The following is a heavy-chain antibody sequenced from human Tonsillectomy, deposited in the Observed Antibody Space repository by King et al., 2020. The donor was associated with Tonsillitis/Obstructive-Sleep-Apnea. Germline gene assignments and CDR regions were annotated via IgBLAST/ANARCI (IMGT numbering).Heavy chain of an antibody. V-gene: IGHV3-13*04. CDR2: IGTAGDT. J-gene: IGHJ4*02. CDR1: GFTFSSYD. Sequence: VQLVESGGGLVQPGGSLRLSCAASGFTFSSYDMHWVRQATGKGLEWVSAIGTAGDTYYPGSVKGRFTISRENAKNSLYLQMNSLRAGDTAVYYCARASSGWGVLGFDYWGQGTLVTVSS. D-gene: IGHD6-19*01. CDR3: ARASSGWGVLGFDY.